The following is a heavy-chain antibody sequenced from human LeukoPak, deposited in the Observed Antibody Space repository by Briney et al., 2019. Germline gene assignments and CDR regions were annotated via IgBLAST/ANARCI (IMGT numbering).Heavy chain of an antibody. Sequence: GESLKISCEASGYIFTNYWIGWVRQMPGKGLEWVGLISPADSDIIYSPSFQGQVTISADKSISTAYLQWSSLKASDTAMYYCARPLLDYGDRAYWGQGTLVTVSS. CDR3: ARPLLDYGDRAY. D-gene: IGHD4-17*01. CDR2: ISPADSDI. CDR1: GYIFTNYW. V-gene: IGHV5-51*01. J-gene: IGHJ4*02.